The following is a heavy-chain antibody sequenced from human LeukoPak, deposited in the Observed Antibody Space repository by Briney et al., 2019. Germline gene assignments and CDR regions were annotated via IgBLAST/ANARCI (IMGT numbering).Heavy chain of an antibody. Sequence: ASETLSLTCTVSGGSISSYYWSWIRQPPGKGLEWIGYIYYSGSTNYNPSLKSRVTISVDTSKNQFSLKLSSVTAADTAVYYCASDNSGYDTGWFDPWGQGTLVTVSS. CDR3: ASDNSGYDTGWFDP. CDR1: GGSISSYY. V-gene: IGHV4-59*08. J-gene: IGHJ5*02. D-gene: IGHD5-12*01. CDR2: IYYSGST.